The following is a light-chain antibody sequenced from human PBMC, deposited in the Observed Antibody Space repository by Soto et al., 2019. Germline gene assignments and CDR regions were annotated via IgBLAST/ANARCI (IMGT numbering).Light chain of an antibody. V-gene: IGKV1-5*03. CDR2: QAS. CDR3: QQYNSHWT. Sequence: DVPMTQSPSTLSASVGDRVTITCRARQGISNRLAWYQQKPGKAPKLLIYQASSLKSRVPSRFGGSGSGTEFTLTITSLQPDDFATYYCQQYNSHWTFGQGTKVEIK. J-gene: IGKJ1*01. CDR1: QGISNR.